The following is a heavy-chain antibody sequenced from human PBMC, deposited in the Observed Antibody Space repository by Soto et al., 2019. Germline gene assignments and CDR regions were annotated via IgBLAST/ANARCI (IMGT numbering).Heavy chain of an antibody. CDR1: GFTFSSYA. D-gene: IGHD6-19*01. V-gene: IGHV3-23*01. CDR3: AKGVPGIAVAGTGYFQH. CDR2: ISGSGDST. J-gene: IGHJ1*01. Sequence: EVQLLESGGGLVQPGGSLRLSCKASGFTFSSYAMSWVRQAPGKGLEWVSGISGSGDSTYYADSVKGRFTISRDNSKNTLYLQMNSLRAEDTAVYYCAKGVPGIAVAGTGYFQHWGQGTLVTVSS.